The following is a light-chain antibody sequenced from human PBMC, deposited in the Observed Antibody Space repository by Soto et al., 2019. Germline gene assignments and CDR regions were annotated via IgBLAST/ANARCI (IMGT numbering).Light chain of an antibody. CDR1: QSISSY. J-gene: IGKJ2*01. CDR2: AAS. V-gene: IGKV1-39*01. Sequence: DIQMTQSPSSLSASVGDRVIITCRASQSISSYLNWYQQRPGKAPKLLISAASNLQSGVPSRFSGSGSGTDFTLTISSLQPEDFATYCCLQIYRTPYTFGKWTNLEIK. CDR3: LQIYRTPYT.